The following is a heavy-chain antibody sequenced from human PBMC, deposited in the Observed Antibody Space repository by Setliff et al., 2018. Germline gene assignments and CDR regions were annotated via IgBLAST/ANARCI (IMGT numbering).Heavy chain of an antibody. CDR2: LNPKNNDT. V-gene: IGHV1-2*02. CDR3: ARDPLPKHYDVVTGYYSAPNYYYMDV. Sequence: ASVKVSCKTSGYTFTDSYIHWVRQAPGEGLEWMGWLNPKNNDTSYAQKFLGRVTMTRDTSISAPYMELITLRSDDTALDYCARDPLPKHYDVVTGYYSAPNYYYMDVWGKGTTVTVPS. D-gene: IGHD3-9*01. J-gene: IGHJ6*03. CDR1: GYTFTDSY.